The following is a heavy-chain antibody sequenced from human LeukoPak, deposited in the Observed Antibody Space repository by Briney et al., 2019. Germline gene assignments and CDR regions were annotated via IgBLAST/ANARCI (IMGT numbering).Heavy chain of an antibody. J-gene: IGHJ5*02. CDR1: GYTFTNYW. D-gene: IGHD3-10*01. V-gene: IGHV5-51*01. CDR3: ARQGRPDYYGSGKDIGWFDP. Sequence: GESLKISCKGSGYTFTNYWIGWVRQMPGKGLEFMGIIYPGDSDTRYSPSFQGQVTISVDKSINTAYLQWSSLKASDTAMYYCARQGRPDYYGSGKDIGWFDPWGQGTLVTVSS. CDR2: IYPGDSDT.